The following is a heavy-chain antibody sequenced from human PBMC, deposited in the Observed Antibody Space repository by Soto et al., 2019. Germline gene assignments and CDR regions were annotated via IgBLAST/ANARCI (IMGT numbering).Heavy chain of an antibody. J-gene: IGHJ6*02. V-gene: IGHV1-69*01. Sequence: QVELVDFGAEVKKPGSSVKVSCKASGVTFSSYAISGVRQAPGQGLEWMVGIIPFFGTENYAQKFQGRVTITADESTSTAYMELSSLRSEDTAVYYCARSVSFRYQLLKRGMDVWGQGTTVTVSS. CDR3: ARSVSFRYQLLKRGMDV. CDR1: GVTFSSYA. CDR2: IIPFFGTE. D-gene: IGHD2-2*01.